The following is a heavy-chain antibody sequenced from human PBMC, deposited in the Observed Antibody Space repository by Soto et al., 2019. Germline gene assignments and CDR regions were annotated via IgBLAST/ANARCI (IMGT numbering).Heavy chain of an antibody. J-gene: IGHJ4*02. CDR1: GGSISSYY. Sequence: PSETLSLTCTVSGGSISSYYWSWIRQPPGKGLEWIGYIYYSGSTNYNPSLKSRVTISVDTSKNQFSLKLSSVTAADTAVYYCARGESYSDYWGQGTLVTSPQ. CDR3: ARGESYSDY. V-gene: IGHV4-59*01. CDR2: IYYSGST.